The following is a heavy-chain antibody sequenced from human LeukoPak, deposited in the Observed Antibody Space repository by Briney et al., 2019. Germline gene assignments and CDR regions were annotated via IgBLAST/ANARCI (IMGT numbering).Heavy chain of an antibody. Sequence: GGSLRLSCAASGFTFSNYAIHWVRQAPGKGLEWVAVISYDGSNKYYADSVKGRFTISRDNSKNTLYLQMNSLRAEDTAVYYCARAPDYYDSSGYTYFQHWGQGTLVTVSS. V-gene: IGHV3-30-3*01. J-gene: IGHJ1*01. CDR2: ISYDGSNK. D-gene: IGHD3-22*01. CDR1: GFTFSNYA. CDR3: ARAPDYYDSSGYTYFQH.